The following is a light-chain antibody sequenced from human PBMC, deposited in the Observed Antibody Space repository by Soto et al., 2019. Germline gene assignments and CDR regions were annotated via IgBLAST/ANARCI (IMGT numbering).Light chain of an antibody. CDR2: YDS. CDR1: NIGSKS. J-gene: IGLJ3*02. Sequence: SYELTQPPSVSVAPGKTARITCGGNNIGSKSVHWYQQKPGQAPVLVIYYDSDRPSGIPERFSGSNSGNTATLTISRVEAGDEADYYCQVWDSSSDHRWEFGGGTKLTVL. V-gene: IGLV3-21*04. CDR3: QVWDSSSDHRWE.